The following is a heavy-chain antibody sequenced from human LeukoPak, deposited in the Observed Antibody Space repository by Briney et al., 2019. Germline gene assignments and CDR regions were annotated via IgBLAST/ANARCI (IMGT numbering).Heavy chain of an antibody. CDR3: AKDRTPLRYFDWLLPNSDY. V-gene: IGHV3-23*01. CDR1: GFTFSSYA. D-gene: IGHD3-9*01. J-gene: IGHJ4*02. Sequence: GGSLRLSCAASGFTFSSYAMSWVRQAPGKGLEWVSAISGSGGSTYYADSVKGRFTISRDNSKNTLYLQMNSLRAEDTAVYYCAKDRTPLRYFDWLLPNSDYWGQGTLVTVSS. CDR2: ISGSGGST.